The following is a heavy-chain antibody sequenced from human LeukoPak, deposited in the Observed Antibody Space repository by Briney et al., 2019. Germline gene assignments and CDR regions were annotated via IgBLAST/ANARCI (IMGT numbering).Heavy chain of an antibody. CDR3: ARRQGCSSTSCPPDY. V-gene: IGHV5-51*01. Sequence: GESLKISCRGSGYSFTTYWIGWVRQVPGKGLEWMGIIYPGDSDTRYSPSFQGQVTMSADKSINTAYLQWSSLKASDTPMYYCARRQGCSSTSCPPDYWGQGTLVTVSS. CDR2: IYPGDSDT. D-gene: IGHD2-2*01. CDR1: GYSFTTYW. J-gene: IGHJ4*02.